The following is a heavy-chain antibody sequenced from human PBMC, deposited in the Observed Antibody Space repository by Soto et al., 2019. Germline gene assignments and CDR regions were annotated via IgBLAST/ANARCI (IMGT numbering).Heavy chain of an antibody. D-gene: IGHD1-26*01. CDR3: AKEGGVGATYGYGMDV. V-gene: IGHV3-30*18. J-gene: IGHJ6*02. CDR2: ISYDGSNK. Sequence: QVQLVESGGGVVQPGRSLRLSCAASGFTFSSYGMHWVRQAPGKGLEWVAVISYDGSNKYYADSVKGRFTISRDNSKNTLYLQMNSLRAEDTAVYYCAKEGGVGATYGYGMDVWGQGTTVTVSS. CDR1: GFTFSSYG.